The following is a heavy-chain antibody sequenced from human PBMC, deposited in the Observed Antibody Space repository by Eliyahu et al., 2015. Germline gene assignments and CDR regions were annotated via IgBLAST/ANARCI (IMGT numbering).Heavy chain of an antibody. V-gene: IGHV1-18*01. D-gene: IGHD6-19*01. Sequence: QVQLVQSGAEVKKPGASVKVSCKTSGFTFNRYGITWVRQAPGQGLXWMGWISAYNGDTHFAQNFQGRVTLTTDTSTSTAYMELGSLRSDDTAVYYCARDPSNTSGWYAYFDYWGQGTLVTVSS. CDR2: ISAYNGDT. CDR3: ARDPSNTSGWYAYFDY. CDR1: GFTFNRYG. J-gene: IGHJ4*02.